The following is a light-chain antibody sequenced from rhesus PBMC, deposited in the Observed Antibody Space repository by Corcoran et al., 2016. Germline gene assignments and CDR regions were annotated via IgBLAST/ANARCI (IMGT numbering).Light chain of an antibody. CDR2: YAT. CDR3: QQYNSLPPT. Sequence: DIQMTQSPSSVSASVGDRVTITCRASQGISSYLAWYQQKPGKAPKLLIYYATTLQSGVPSRFSGSGSGTEFTLTISSLQPEDFATYYCQQYNSLPPTFGQGTKVEIK. V-gene: IGKV1-25*01. CDR1: QGISSY. J-gene: IGKJ1*01.